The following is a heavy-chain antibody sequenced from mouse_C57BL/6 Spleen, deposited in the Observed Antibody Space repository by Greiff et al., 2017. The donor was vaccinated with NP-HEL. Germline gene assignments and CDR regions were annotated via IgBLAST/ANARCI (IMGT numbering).Heavy chain of an antibody. CDR1: GYTFTDYY. J-gene: IGHJ2*01. Sequence: EVQLQQSGPELVKPGASVKISCKASGYTFTDYYMNWVKQSHGKSLEWIGDINPNNGGTSYNQKFKGKATLTVDKSSSTAYMELRSLTSEDSAVYYCARRSNYSYYFDYWGQSTTLTVSS. CDR3: ARRSNYSYYFDY. V-gene: IGHV1-26*01. CDR2: INPNNGGT. D-gene: IGHD2-5*01.